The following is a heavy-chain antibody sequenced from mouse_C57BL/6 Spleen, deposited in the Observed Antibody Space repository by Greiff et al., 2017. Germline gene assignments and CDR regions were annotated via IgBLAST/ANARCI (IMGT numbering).Heavy chain of an antibody. CDR1: GFSLTSYG. V-gene: IGHV2-5*01. D-gene: IGHD2-2*01. CDR2: IWRGGST. Sequence: VKLVESGPGLVQPSQSLSITCTVSGFSLTSYGVHWVRQSPGKGLEWLGVIWRGGSTDYNAAFMSRLSITKDNSKSQVFFKMNSLQADDTAIYYCAKNYGYDVGAMDYWGQGTSVTVSS. CDR3: AKNYGYDVGAMDY. J-gene: IGHJ4*01.